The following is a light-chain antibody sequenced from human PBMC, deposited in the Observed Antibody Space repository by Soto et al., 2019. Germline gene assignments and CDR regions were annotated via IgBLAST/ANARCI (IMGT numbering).Light chain of an antibody. CDR1: SSNIGAGYD. J-gene: IGLJ2*01. CDR2: GNS. CDR3: HSYARRLSGPVV. V-gene: IGLV1-40*01. Sequence: QSVLTQPPSVSGAPGQRVTISCTGSSSNIGAGYDVHWYQQLPGTAPKLLIYGNSNRPSGVPDRFSGSKSGTSASLAITGLQAEDQAHYYCHSYARRLSGPVVFAGATQLTLL.